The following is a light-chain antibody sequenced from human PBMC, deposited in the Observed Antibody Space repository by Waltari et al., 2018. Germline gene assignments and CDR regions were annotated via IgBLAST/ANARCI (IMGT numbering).Light chain of an antibody. CDR1: SRDVGGYNY. V-gene: IGLV2-14*01. CDR2: EVT. J-gene: IGLJ2*01. CDR3: SSYTSSSTFSVV. Sequence: QSALTQPASVSGSPGPSITLSCTGTSRDVGGYNYISWHQPHPGKAPKLIIYEVTNRPAGVSNRFSGSKSGNTASLTISGLQAEDEADYSCSSYTSSSTFSVVFGGGTKLTVL.